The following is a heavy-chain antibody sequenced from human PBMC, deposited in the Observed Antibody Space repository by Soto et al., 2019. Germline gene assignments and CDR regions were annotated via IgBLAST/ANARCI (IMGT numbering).Heavy chain of an antibody. Sequence: QVQLVQSGAEVKKPGASVKVSCKASGYTFTSYGISWVRQAPGQGLEWMGWFSAYNGNTNYAQKLQGRVTMTTDTSTSTAYMELRGLRSDDTAVYYCARVPFGVVVVAATGHCYYGMDVWGQGTTVTVSS. CDR2: FSAYNGNT. D-gene: IGHD2-15*01. CDR3: ARVPFGVVVVAATGHCYYGMDV. V-gene: IGHV1-18*01. CDR1: GYTFTSYG. J-gene: IGHJ6*02.